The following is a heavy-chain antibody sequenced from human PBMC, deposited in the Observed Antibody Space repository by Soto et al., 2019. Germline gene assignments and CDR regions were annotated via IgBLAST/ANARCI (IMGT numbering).Heavy chain of an antibody. CDR2: IYYSGST. D-gene: IGHD3-22*01. CDR3: ARDFLKDSSPPV. Sequence: PSETLSLTCTVSGGSISSYYWSWIRQPPGKGLEWIGYIYYSGSTNYNPSLKSRVTISVDTSKNQFSLKLSSVTAADTAAYYCARDFLKDSSPPVWGQGTLVTVSS. V-gene: IGHV4-59*01. J-gene: IGHJ4*02. CDR1: GGSISSYY.